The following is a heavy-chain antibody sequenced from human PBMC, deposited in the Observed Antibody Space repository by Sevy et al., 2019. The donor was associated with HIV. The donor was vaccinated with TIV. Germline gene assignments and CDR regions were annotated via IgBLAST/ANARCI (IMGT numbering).Heavy chain of an antibody. CDR1: GFTFGDYA. D-gene: IGHD3-3*01. J-gene: IGHJ4*02. CDR2: IRSKAYGGTT. V-gene: IGHV3-49*03. Sequence: GGSLRLSCTASGFTFGDYAMSWFRQAPGKGLEWVGFIRSKAYGGTTEYATSVKGGFTISRDDSKSIAYLQMNSLKTEDTAVYYCTRLFWSGYYPYFDYWGQGTLVTVSS. CDR3: TRLFWSGYYPYFDY.